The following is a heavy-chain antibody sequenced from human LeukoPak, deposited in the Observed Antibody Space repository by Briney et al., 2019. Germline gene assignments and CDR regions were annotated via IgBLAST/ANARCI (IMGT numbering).Heavy chain of an antibody. CDR3: AKLPGRAADY. CDR2: ISDSGGGT. J-gene: IGHJ4*02. CDR1: GSTFSSYV. V-gene: IGHV3-23*01. Sequence: GGSLRLSCAASGSTFSSYVMNWVRQAPGRGLEWVSGISDSGGGTYYADSVKGRFTISRDNSKNTLYLQMNGLRAEDTAVYYCAKLPGRAADYWGQGTLVTVSS.